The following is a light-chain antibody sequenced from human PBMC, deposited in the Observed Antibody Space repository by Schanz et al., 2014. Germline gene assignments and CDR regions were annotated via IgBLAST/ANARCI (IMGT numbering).Light chain of an antibody. CDR2: SAS. V-gene: IGKV1-39*01. CDR3: QQCHSFPLT. Sequence: DIQMTQSPSSLSASVGDRVTITCRASQSISNYLNWYQQSPGKAPKLLIYSASSLHSGVPSRFSGSGSGTEFTLTISSLQPDDFASYYCQQCHSFPLTFGGGTKVEIK. J-gene: IGKJ4*01. CDR1: QSISNY.